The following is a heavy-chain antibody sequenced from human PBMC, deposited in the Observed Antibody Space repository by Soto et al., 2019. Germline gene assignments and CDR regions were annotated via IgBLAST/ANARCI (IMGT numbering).Heavy chain of an antibody. CDR1: GFTFDDYT. CDR2: ISWDGGST. V-gene: IGHV3-43*01. CDR3: AKDISEDYVWGSSPGD. Sequence: GGSLRLSCAASGFTFDDYTMHWVRQAPGKGLEWVSLISWDGGSTYYADSVKGRFTISRDNSKNSLYLQMNSLRTEDTALYYCAKDISEDYVWGSSPGDWGQGTLVTVSS. J-gene: IGHJ4*02. D-gene: IGHD3-16*01.